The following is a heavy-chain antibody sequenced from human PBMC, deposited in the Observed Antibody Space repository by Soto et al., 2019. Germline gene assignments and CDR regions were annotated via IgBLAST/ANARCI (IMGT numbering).Heavy chain of an antibody. CDR3: AKDRGLGSPVSGGLGV. D-gene: IGHD3-10*01. CDR2: ISSRSNQI. J-gene: IGHJ6*02. V-gene: IGHV3-21*01. Sequence: GGSLRLSCAVSGFTFRSYSLTWVRQAPGKGLQWVASISSRSNQIFHADSVKGRFTISRDNAKNSVFLQMNSLRPEDTAVYYCAKDRGLGSPVSGGLGVWGQGTTVTVSS. CDR1: GFTFRSYS.